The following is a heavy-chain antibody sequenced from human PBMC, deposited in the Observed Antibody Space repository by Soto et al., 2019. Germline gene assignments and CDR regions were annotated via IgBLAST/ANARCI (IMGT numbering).Heavy chain of an antibody. V-gene: IGHV3-74*01. CDR2: IDEYGNTI. CDR1: GFTFSSYW. CDR3: TRDIGGRWAY. Sequence: GGFLRLSCAASGFTFSSYWMHWVRQVPGKGLLWVSRIDEYGNTIDYADSVRGRFTISRDNARNTLYLEMNSLRAEDTALYYCTRDIGGRWAYWGPGSLFPVSS. J-gene: IGHJ4*02. D-gene: IGHD3-16*01.